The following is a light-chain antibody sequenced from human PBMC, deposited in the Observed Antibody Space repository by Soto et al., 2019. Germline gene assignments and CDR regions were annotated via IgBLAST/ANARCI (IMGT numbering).Light chain of an antibody. CDR2: DVS. CDR3: QQYHDYWT. Sequence: DIQMTQSPSTLSASIGDRVTITCRASQSISGWSAWYQHKPGKAPKLLISDVSSLESVVQSRFSGSGSGTEFTHTISGMQPDDFAVYYCQQYHDYWTFGLGPKVEVK. J-gene: IGKJ1*01. V-gene: IGKV1-5*01. CDR1: QSISGW.